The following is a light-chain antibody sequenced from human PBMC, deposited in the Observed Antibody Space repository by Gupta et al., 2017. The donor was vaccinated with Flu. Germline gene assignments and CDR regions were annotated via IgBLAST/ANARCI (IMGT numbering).Light chain of an antibody. V-gene: IGKV2-30*02. CDR2: RVS. Sequence: DVVMTQSPLSLPVTLGQPASISCRSSQSLVHTNGNTYLTWFQQRPGQSPRRLIYRVSNRDSGVPDRFSGSGSGTDFTLKISRVEAEDVGVYYCMQGTHWPTFGQGTKVEI. CDR3: MQGTHWPT. J-gene: IGKJ1*01. CDR1: QSLVHTNGNTY.